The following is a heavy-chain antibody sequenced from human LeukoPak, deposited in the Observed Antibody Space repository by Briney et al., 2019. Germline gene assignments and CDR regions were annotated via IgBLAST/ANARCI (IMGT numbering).Heavy chain of an antibody. D-gene: IGHD3-10*01. CDR3: AESSGNYLYFDY. CDR1: GFTVSSNY. J-gene: IGHJ4*02. Sequence: GGSLRLSCAASGFTVSSNYMSWVRQAPGQGLEWVSVIYSAVTTYYADCVKGRFTISRDNSKNTLYLQMNSLRAEDTAVYYCAESSGNYLYFDYWGQGTLVTVSS. V-gene: IGHV3-53*01. CDR2: IYSAVTT.